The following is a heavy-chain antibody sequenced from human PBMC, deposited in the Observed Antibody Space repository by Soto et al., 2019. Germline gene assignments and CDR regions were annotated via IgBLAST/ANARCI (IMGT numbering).Heavy chain of an antibody. D-gene: IGHD3-22*01. Sequence: PGGSLRLSCAASGFTLSSYGMHWVRQAPGKGLEWVAVISYDGSNKYYADSVKGRFTISRDNSKNTLYLQMNSLRAEDTAVYYCAKELEGYYYDSSGYTPLDYWGQGTLVTVSS. CDR1: GFTLSSYG. V-gene: IGHV3-30*18. J-gene: IGHJ4*02. CDR2: ISYDGSNK. CDR3: AKELEGYYYDSSGYTPLDY.